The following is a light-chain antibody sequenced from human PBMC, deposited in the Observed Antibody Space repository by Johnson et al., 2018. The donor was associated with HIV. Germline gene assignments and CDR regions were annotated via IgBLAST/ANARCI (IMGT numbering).Light chain of an antibody. Sequence: QSILTQPPSVSAAPGQKVTISCSGSSSNIGNNYVSWYQQLPGTAPKLLIYENNKRPSGIPDRFSGSKSGTSATLGITGLQTGAEADYYCGTWDSSLSAYVFGTWTKVTVL. CDR3: GTWDSSLSAYV. J-gene: IGLJ1*01. V-gene: IGLV1-51*02. CDR2: ENN. CDR1: SSNIGNNY.